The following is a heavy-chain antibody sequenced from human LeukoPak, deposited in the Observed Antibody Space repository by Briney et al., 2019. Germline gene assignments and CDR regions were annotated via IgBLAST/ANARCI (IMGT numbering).Heavy chain of an antibody. CDR3: ARDRHSGYDFPFDC. V-gene: IGHV3-33*01. CDR2: IWYDGSNK. CDR1: GFTFSSYG. D-gene: IGHD5-12*01. J-gene: IGHJ4*02. Sequence: GGSLRLSCAASGFTFSSYGMHWVRQAPGKGLEWVAVIWYDGSNKYYADSVKGRFTISRDNSKNTLYLQMNSLRAEDTAVYYCARDRHSGYDFPFDCWGQGALVTVSS.